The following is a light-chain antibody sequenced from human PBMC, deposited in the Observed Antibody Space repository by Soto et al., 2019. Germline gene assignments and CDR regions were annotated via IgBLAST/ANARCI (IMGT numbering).Light chain of an antibody. CDR1: QSLNNN. V-gene: IGKV3-15*01. J-gene: IGKJ2*01. Sequence: EIVMTQSPATLSVSPGERATLSCRASQSLNNNLAWYQQKPGQAPRLLNYGASTRATGIPARFSGSGSGTEFTLTISSLQSEDFAVYYCQQYNKWPPYTFGQGTKLEIK. CDR3: QQYNKWPPYT. CDR2: GAS.